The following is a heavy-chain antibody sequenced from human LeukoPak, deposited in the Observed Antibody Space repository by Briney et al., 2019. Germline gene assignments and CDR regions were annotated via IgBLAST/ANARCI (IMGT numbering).Heavy chain of an antibody. J-gene: IGHJ4*02. CDR2: INHSGST. CDR3: ARRLSKGYYYGSGSYHPLDY. Sequence: SETLSLTCAVYGGSLSGYYWSWIRQPPGKGLEWIGEINHSGSTNYNPSLKSRVTISVDTSKNQFSLKLSSVTAADTAVYYCARRLSKGYYYGSGSYHPLDYWGQGTLVTVSS. D-gene: IGHD3-10*01. CDR1: GGSLSGYY. V-gene: IGHV4-34*01.